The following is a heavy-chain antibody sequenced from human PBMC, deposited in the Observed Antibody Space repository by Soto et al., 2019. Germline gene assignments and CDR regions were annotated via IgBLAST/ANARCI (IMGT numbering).Heavy chain of an antibody. CDR1: GDSISSYH. D-gene: IGHD3-22*01. V-gene: IGHV4-59*01. CDR3: ARTNYAGCGYSSLYYFDY. CDR2: IYSSGST. J-gene: IGHJ4*02. Sequence: QVHLQESGPGLVKPSETLSLTCTVSGDSISSYHWSWIRQPPGKGLEWIGYIYSSGSTNYNPSLKSRVTISVDTSNNQFSLRLSSVTAADTAVYYCARTNYAGCGYSSLYYFDYWGQGTLVTDSS.